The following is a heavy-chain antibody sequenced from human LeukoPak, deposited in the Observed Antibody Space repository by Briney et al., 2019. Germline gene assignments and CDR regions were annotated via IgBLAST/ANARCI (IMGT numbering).Heavy chain of an antibody. CDR1: GGSFSGYY. D-gene: IGHD3-3*01. V-gene: IGHV4-34*01. Sequence: PSETLSLTCAVYGGSFSGYYWSWIRLPPGKGLEWIGEINHSGSTNYNPSLKSRVTISVDTSKNQFSLKLSSVTAADTAVYYCARGKIFGVVIITNWFDPWGQGTLVTVSS. CDR3: ARGKIFGVVIITNWFDP. J-gene: IGHJ5*02. CDR2: INHSGST.